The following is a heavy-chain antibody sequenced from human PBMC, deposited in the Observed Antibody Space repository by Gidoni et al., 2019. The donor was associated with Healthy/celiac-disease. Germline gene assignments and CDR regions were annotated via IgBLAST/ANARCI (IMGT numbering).Heavy chain of an antibody. CDR1: GFTFDDYA. D-gene: IGHD5-12*01. V-gene: IGHV3-9*01. CDR3: AKDAYSYSGYQSG. Sequence: EVQLVESGGGLVQPGRSLRLSCAASGFTFDDYAMHWVRQAPGKGLEWVSGISWNSGSIGYADSVKGRFTISRDNAKNSLYLQMNSLRAEDTALYYCAKDAYSYSGYQSGWGQGTTVTVSS. J-gene: IGHJ6*02. CDR2: ISWNSGSI.